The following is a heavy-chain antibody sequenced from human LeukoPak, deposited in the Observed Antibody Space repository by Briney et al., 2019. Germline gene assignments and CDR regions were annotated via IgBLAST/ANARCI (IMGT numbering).Heavy chain of an antibody. Sequence: SETLSLTCTVSGYSISSGHYWAWIRQSPEKGLECIATMFHSGSTYYNPSLKSRVTTSVDTSKNELSLNLSSVTAADTAVYYCARAGTNLGDYDYWGQGTLVTVSS. D-gene: IGHD4-17*01. CDR3: ARAGTNLGDYDY. CDR2: MFHSGST. J-gene: IGHJ4*02. CDR1: GYSISSGHY. V-gene: IGHV4-38-2*02.